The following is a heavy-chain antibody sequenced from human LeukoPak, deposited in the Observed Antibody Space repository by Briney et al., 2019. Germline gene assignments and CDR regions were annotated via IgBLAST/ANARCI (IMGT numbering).Heavy chain of an antibody. J-gene: IGHJ6*02. Sequence: GASVKVSCKASGGTFSSYAISWVRQAPGQGLEWMGRIIPILGIANYAQKFQGRVTITADKSTSTAYMELSSLRSEDTAVYYCARDKGLFWSGFESYYYYGMDVWGQGTTVTVSS. V-gene: IGHV1-69*04. D-gene: IGHD3-3*01. CDR2: IIPILGIA. CDR1: GGTFSSYA. CDR3: ARDKGLFWSGFESYYYYGMDV.